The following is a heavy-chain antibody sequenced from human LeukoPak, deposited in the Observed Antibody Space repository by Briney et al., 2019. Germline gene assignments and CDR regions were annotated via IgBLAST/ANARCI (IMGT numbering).Heavy chain of an antibody. CDR3: AANMVRGVIDAFDI. CDR2: ISSSGSTI. J-gene: IGHJ3*02. CDR1: GFTFSDYY. D-gene: IGHD3-10*01. Sequence: PGGSLRLSCAASGFTFSDYYMSWIRQAPGKGLEWVSYISSSGSTIYYADSVKGRFTISRDNAKNSLYQQMNSLRAEDTAVYYCAANMVRGVIDAFDIWGQGTMVTVSS. V-gene: IGHV3-11*01.